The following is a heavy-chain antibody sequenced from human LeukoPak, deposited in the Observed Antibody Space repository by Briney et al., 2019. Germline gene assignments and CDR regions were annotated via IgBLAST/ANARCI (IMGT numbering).Heavy chain of an antibody. CDR2: IKSKTGGGTT. Sequence: PGGSLRLSCAASGFTFSNAWMSWVRQAPGKGLEWVGRIKSKTGGGTTDYAAPVKGRCTISRDDSKNTLYLQMNSLKTEDTAVYYCTTDPSGSSWYSWFDPWGQGTLVTVSS. CDR3: TTDPSGSSWYSWFDP. V-gene: IGHV3-15*01. CDR1: GFTFSNAW. D-gene: IGHD6-13*01. J-gene: IGHJ5*02.